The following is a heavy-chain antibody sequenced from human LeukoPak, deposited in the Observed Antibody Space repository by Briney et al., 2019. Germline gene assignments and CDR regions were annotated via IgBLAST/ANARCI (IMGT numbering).Heavy chain of an antibody. CDR2: IYYSGST. J-gene: IGHJ4*02. Sequence: SETLSLTCTVSGGSISSYYWSWIRQPPGKGLEWIEYIYYSGSTNYNPSLKSRVTISVDTSKNQFSLKLSSVTAADTAVYYCAREARYYGSGSYDYWGQGTLVTVSS. CDR3: AREARYYGSGSYDY. V-gene: IGHV4-59*01. D-gene: IGHD3-10*01. CDR1: GGSISSYY.